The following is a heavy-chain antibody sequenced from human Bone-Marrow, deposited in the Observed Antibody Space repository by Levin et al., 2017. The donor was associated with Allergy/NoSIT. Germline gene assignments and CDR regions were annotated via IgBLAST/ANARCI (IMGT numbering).Heavy chain of an antibody. V-gene: IGHV3-53*01. J-gene: IGHJ4*02. Sequence: GGSLRLSCVASGFTVSSNYMSWVRQAPGKGLDWVSVMYSGGRTDYADSVKGRFTISRDNSKNPVYLQMNSLRVDDTAVYFCARYYRPTRGLDYWGQGTLVTVSS. D-gene: IGHD1-14*01. CDR2: MYSGGRT. CDR1: GFTVSSNY. CDR3: ARYYRPTRGLDY.